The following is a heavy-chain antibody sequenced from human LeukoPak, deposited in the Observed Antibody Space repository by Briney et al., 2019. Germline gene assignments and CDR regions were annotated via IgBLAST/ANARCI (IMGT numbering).Heavy chain of an antibody. CDR2: IYPKSGDT. Sequence: ASVNDSFKASVYTLTDYYMHWVRPAPGQGLEWMGYIYPKSGDTNYEKKFQGRVTMTRDTSMNTVYMELTRLRSDDTAVYYCARDEAADGTNALDIWGQGTMVTVSS. CDR3: ARDEAADGTNALDI. D-gene: IGHD6-13*01. J-gene: IGHJ3*02. V-gene: IGHV1-2*02. CDR1: VYTLTDYY.